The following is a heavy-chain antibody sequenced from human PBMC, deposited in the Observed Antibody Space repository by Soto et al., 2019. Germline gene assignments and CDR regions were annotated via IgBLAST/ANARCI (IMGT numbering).Heavy chain of an antibody. CDR2: VYNSGST. CDR3: ARGGATYQQILDS. V-gene: IGHV4-61*01. CDR1: GGSVTTGRDF. Sequence: SETLSLTCSVSGGSVTTGRDFWSWIRQPPGKGLEWIGYVYNSGSTKYSPSLKGRVTMSVDTSRNQFSLKLTSVTAADTAVYYCARGGATYQQILDSWGQGTLVTVSS. J-gene: IGHJ4*02.